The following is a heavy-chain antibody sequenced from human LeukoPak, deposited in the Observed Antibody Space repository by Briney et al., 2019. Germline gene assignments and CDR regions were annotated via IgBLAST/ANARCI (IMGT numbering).Heavy chain of an antibody. V-gene: IGHV5-51*01. CDR1: GYSFTSYW. CDR2: IYPGDSDT. D-gene: IGHD3-10*01. Sequence: GESLKISCKGSGYSFTSYWIGWVRQMPGKGLGWMGIIYPGDSDTRSSPSFQGQVTISADKSISTAYLQWSSLKASDTAMYYCARLSGMVRGVGDYFDYWGQGTLVTVSS. CDR3: ARLSGMVRGVGDYFDY. J-gene: IGHJ4*02.